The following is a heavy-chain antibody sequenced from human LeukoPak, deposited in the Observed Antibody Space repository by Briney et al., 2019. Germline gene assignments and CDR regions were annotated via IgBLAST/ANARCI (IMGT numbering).Heavy chain of an antibody. Sequence: SETLSLTCTVSGGSISSGSYYWNWIRQPAGKRLEWIGRISTSGTPNYNPSFRGRLTISIDTSKNQFSLNLRSVTAAETGIYYCARGPYWGQGTLVTVSS. CDR2: ISTSGTP. J-gene: IGHJ4*02. V-gene: IGHV4-61*02. CDR1: GGSISSGSYY. CDR3: ARGPY.